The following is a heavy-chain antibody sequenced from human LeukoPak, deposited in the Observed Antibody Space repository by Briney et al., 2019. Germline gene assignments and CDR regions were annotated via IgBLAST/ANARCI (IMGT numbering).Heavy chain of an antibody. V-gene: IGHV3-49*03. J-gene: IGHJ4*02. CDR2: IRKKAYGANK. CDR3: VRGMHDYGDANYYFDQ. Sequence: PGRSLRLSCTAFGFRIGDDAWSWFRQAPGKGLEWICLIRKKAYGANKEYAASVRGRFTIARANANGIAYLQMSSLKTEDTALYYCVRGMHDYGDANYYFDQWGQGTQVTVSA. CDR1: GFRIGDDA. D-gene: IGHD4-17*01.